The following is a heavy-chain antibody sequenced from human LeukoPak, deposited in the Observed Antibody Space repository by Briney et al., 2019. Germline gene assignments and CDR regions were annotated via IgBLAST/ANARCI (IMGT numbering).Heavy chain of an antibody. CDR2: ISGSGGSS. J-gene: IGHJ4*02. CDR1: GGSISSYY. V-gene: IGHV3-23*01. D-gene: IGHD1-26*01. Sequence: ETLSLTCTVSGGSISSYYWSWVRQAPGKGLEWVSVISGSGGSSYYADSVKGRFTISRDNSKNTLYLQMNSLRADDTAVYYCAKGSEWEPNDYFDYWGQGTLVTVSS. CDR3: AKGSEWEPNDYFDY.